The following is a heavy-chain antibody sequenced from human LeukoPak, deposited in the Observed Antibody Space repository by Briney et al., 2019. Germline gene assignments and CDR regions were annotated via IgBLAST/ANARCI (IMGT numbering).Heavy chain of an antibody. CDR2: IYYSGST. J-gene: IGHJ5*02. CDR1: GGSISSGGYY. Sequence: SETLSLTCTVSGGSISSGGYYWSWIRQHPGKGLEWIGYIYYSGSTYYNPSLKSRVTMSLDTSKNQFSLNLSSVTAADTAVYYCARKALPGNWFDPWGQGTLVTVSS. CDR3: ARKALPGNWFDP. V-gene: IGHV4-31*03.